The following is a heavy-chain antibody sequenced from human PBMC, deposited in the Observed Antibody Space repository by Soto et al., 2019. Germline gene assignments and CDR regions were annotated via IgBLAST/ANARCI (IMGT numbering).Heavy chain of an antibody. CDR3: AILGAAAIFDY. V-gene: IGHV3-74*01. D-gene: IGHD6-25*01. J-gene: IGHJ4*02. Sequence: PGGSLRLSCAASGFTFSGYAMSWVRQAPVKGLEWVSAINSDGSSTSYADSVKGRFTISRDNAKNTLYLQMNSLRAEDTALYYCAILGAAAIFDYSGQGTLVTVSS. CDR2: INSDGSST. CDR1: GFTFSGYA.